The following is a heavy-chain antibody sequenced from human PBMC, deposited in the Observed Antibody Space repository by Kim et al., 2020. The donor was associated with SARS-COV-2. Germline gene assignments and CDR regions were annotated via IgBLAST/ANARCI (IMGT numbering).Heavy chain of an antibody. CDR3: TADRPGGSVLRGVMFD. Sequence: GGSLRLSCAASGFTFSDAWLSWVRQAPGQGIEWVGRIKPTTDGGTTDYAAPVKGRFTVSRDDSKKILYLQMNSLKTEDSALYYCTADRPGGSVLRGVMFDGGQGTLVTVSS. CDR1: GFTFSDAW. V-gene: IGHV3-15*01. J-gene: IGHJ1*01. CDR2: IKPTTDGGTT. D-gene: IGHD2-15*01.